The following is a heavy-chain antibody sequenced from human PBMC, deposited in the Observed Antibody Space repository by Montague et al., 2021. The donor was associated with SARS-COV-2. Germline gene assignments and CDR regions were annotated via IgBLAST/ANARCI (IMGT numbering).Heavy chain of an antibody. CDR1: GFSPSTSGMC. CDR2: IDWDDDK. Sequence: VKPTQTLTLTCTFSGFSPSTSGMCVSWIRQPPGKALEWLALIDWDDDKYYSTSLKTRLTISKDTSKNQVVLTMTNMDPVDTATYYCARMDILTGYYAYGMDVWGQGTTVTVSS. D-gene: IGHD3-9*01. V-gene: IGHV2-70*01. J-gene: IGHJ6*02. CDR3: ARMDILTGYYAYGMDV.